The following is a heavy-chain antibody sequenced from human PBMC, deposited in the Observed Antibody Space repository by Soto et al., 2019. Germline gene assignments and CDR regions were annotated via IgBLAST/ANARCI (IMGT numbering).Heavy chain of an antibody. CDR3: ARHYSSGWHDAFDI. Sequence: GGSLRLSCAASGFTFSSYSMNWVRQAPGKGLEWVSSISSSSSYIYYADSVKGRFTISRDNAKNSLYLQMNSLRAEDTAVYYCARHYSSGWHDAFDIWGQGTMVTVSS. CDR1: GFTFSSYS. CDR2: ISSSSSYI. J-gene: IGHJ3*02. D-gene: IGHD6-19*01. V-gene: IGHV3-21*01.